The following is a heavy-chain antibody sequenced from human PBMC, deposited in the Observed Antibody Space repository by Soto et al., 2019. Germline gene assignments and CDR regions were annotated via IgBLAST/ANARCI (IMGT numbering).Heavy chain of an antibody. Sequence: QVQLVESGGGVVQPGRSLRLSCAASGFTFSSYGMHWVRQAPGKGLEWVAVIWYDGSNKYYADSVKGRFTISRDNSKNTLYLQINSLRAEDTAVYYCARADCSSNSCYALYYYGMDVLGQGTTVTVSS. D-gene: IGHD2-2*01. CDR2: IWYDGSNK. CDR1: GFTFSSYG. CDR3: ARADCSSNSCYALYYYGMDV. V-gene: IGHV3-33*01. J-gene: IGHJ6*02.